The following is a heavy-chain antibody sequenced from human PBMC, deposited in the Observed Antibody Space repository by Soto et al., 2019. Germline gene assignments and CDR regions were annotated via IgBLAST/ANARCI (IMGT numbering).Heavy chain of an antibody. V-gene: IGHV3-15*07. D-gene: IGHD3-3*01. CDR3: TTGAQRITIFGVVLGSYYGMDV. CDR1: GFTFSNAW. J-gene: IGHJ6*02. CDR2: IKSKTDGGTT. Sequence: PGGSLRLSCAASGFTFSNAWMNWVRQAPGKGLEWVGRIKSKTDGGTTDYAAPVKGRFTISRDDSKNTLYLQMNSLKTEDTAVYYCTTGAQRITIFGVVLGSYYGMDVWGQGTTVTVS.